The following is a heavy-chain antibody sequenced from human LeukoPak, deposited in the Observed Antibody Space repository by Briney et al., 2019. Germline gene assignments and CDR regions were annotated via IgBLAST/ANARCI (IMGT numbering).Heavy chain of an antibody. CDR1: GFTFGYYS. V-gene: IGHV3-48*02. J-gene: IGHJ4*02. Sequence: SGGSLRLSCAASGFTFGYYSLNWVRQAPGKGLEWVPYISSSSTIYYADSVKGRFTISRDNAKNSLYLQMNSLRDEDTAVYYCARAFGLTDYWGQGTLVTVSS. CDR3: ARAFGLTDY. CDR2: ISSSSTI. D-gene: IGHD3/OR15-3a*01.